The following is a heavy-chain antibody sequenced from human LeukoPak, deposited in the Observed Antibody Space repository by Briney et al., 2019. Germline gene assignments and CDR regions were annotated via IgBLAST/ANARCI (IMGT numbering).Heavy chain of an antibody. J-gene: IGHJ4*02. CDR3: ARVSTKVVTPLRY. D-gene: IGHD4-23*01. CDR2: IIPILGIA. CDR1: GGTFSSYA. V-gene: IGHV1-69*04. Sequence: SVKVSCKASGGTFSSYAISWVRQAPGQGLEWMGRIIPILGIANYAQKFQGRVTITADKSTSTAYMELSSLRSEDTAVYYCARVSTKVVTPLRYWGQGTLVTVSS.